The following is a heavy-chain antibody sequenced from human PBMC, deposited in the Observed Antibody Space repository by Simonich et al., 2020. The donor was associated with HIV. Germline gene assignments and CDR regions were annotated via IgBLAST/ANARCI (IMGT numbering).Heavy chain of an antibody. CDR3: ARVIAAAAVGYYYYGMDV. Sequence: QVQLVQSGAEVKKPGASVKVSCKASGYTFTSYYMHWVRQAPGQGLEWMGIINPSGGSTSYAQKFQGRVTMTRDTSTSTVYMELSSLRSEDTAVYYCARVIAAAAVGYYYYGMDVWGQGTTVTVSS. CDR2: INPSGGST. CDR1: GYTFTSYY. J-gene: IGHJ6*02. D-gene: IGHD6-13*01. V-gene: IGHV1-46*01.